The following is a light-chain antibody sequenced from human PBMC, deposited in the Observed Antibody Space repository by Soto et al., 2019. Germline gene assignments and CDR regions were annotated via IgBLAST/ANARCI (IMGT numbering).Light chain of an antibody. V-gene: IGLV2-8*01. CDR2: AVN. CDR1: SSDVGAYNH. J-gene: IGLJ1*01. Sequence: QSVLTQPPSASGSPGKSGTISCPGTSSDVGAYNHVPWYQHHPGKAPKLLVYAVNQRPSGVPDRFPGSKSGNTASLTVSGLQAADDAHYYCGSYTNSSSPYVLGTGTKVTVL. CDR3: GSYTNSSSPYV.